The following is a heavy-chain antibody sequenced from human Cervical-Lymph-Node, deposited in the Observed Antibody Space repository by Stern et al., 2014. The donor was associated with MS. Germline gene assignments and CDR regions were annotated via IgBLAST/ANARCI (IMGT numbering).Heavy chain of an antibody. CDR1: GFTFSNYA. CDR3: ARVVAVAGTSFDY. CDR2: VSYDGSKK. D-gene: IGHD6-19*01. V-gene: IGHV3-30-3*01. Sequence: VHLVESGGGVVQPGRSLRLSCAASGFTFSNYAMHWVRQAPGKGLEWVALVSYDGSKKYYADSVKGRFTISRDNSKNTLYLQMNSLRAEDTAVYYCARVVAVAGTSFDYWGQGTLVTVSS. J-gene: IGHJ4*02.